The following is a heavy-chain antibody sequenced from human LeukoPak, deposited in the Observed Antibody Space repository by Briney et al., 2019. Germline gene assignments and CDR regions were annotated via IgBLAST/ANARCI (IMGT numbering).Heavy chain of an antibody. CDR2: ISYDGSNK. Sequence: GGSLRLSCAASGFTFSSYVMHWVRQAPGKGLEWVAIISYDGSNKYYADSVKGRFTISRDNSKNTLYLQMNSLRAEDTAVYYCAKSPYGSGHYYMDVWGKGTTVTVSS. J-gene: IGHJ6*03. D-gene: IGHD3-10*01. CDR1: GFTFSSYV. CDR3: AKSPYGSGHYYMDV. V-gene: IGHV3-30*18.